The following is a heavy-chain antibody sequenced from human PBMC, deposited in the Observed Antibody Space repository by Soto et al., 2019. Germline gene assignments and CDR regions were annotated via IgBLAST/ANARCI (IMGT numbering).Heavy chain of an antibody. CDR2: IIPILDIT. Sequence: QVQLVQSGAEVKKPGSSVKVSCKASGGTFSSYIISWVRQAPGQGLEWMGRIIPILDITDYAQKFQDRVTITADKSTSAAYMELSSLRSEDTAIYYCATDLRGYFGHLRIPYIYGMDVWGQGTTVTVSS. CDR1: GGTFSSYI. CDR3: ATDLRGYFGHLRIPYIYGMDV. J-gene: IGHJ6*02. V-gene: IGHV1-69*08. D-gene: IGHD3-9*01.